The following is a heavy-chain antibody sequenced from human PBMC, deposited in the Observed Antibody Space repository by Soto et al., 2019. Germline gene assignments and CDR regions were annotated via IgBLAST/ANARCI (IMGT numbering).Heavy chain of an antibody. Sequence: NPGGSLRLSCTASGFTFGDYAMSWFRQAPGKGLEWVGFIRSKAYGGTTEYAASVKGRFTISRDVSKSIAYLQMNSLKTEDTAVYYCTRVREYYDFWSGYYTYWGQGTLVTVSS. CDR3: TRVREYYDFWSGYYTY. J-gene: IGHJ4*02. CDR1: GFTFGDYA. D-gene: IGHD3-3*01. V-gene: IGHV3-49*05. CDR2: IRSKAYGGTT.